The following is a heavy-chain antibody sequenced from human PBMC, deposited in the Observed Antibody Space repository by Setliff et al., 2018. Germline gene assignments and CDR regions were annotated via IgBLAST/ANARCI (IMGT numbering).Heavy chain of an antibody. CDR1: GLSYINDW. D-gene: IGHD3-10*01. CDR3: FGAGTCSY. CDR2: INPHGSEK. V-gene: IGHV3-7*01. J-gene: IGHJ4*02. Sequence: GGSLRLSCTASGLSYINDWVSWVRQAPGKGLEWLASINPHGSEKYYADSVKGQFTISRDDARNSLSLQMNSLRTEDTAVYYCFGAGTCSYWGQGTLVTAPQ.